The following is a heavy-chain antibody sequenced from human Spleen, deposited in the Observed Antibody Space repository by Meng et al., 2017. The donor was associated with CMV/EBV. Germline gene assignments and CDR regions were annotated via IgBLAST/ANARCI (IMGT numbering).Heavy chain of an antibody. CDR3: GATGADYLDY. CDR2: IRSNPDGGTT. CDR1: GFTFSNAW. D-gene: IGHD1-26*01. J-gene: IGHJ4*02. Sequence: EGQRGGSGGGLVKPGGSLRLSCAASGFTFSNAWMSWVRQAPGKGLEWVGRIRSNPDGGTTDYAAPVNGRFTISRDDSKNMMYLQMNSLETEDIGVYYCGATGADYLDYWGQGTLVTVSS. V-gene: IGHV3-15*01.